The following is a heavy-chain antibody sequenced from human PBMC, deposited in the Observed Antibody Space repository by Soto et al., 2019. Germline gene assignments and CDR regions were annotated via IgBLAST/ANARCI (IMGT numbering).Heavy chain of an antibody. CDR1: GGTLSSYA. CDR2: IIPIFGTA. J-gene: IGHJ4*02. D-gene: IGHD3-22*01. V-gene: IGHV1-69*13. CDR3: ARADPRGVYYYDSSGYYLYY. Sequence: SVEVSCKASGGTLSSYAISWGRQGPGQGVEWMGGIIPIFGTANYAQKFQGRVTITADESTSTAYMELSSLRSEDTAVYYCARADPRGVYYYDSSGYYLYYWGQGTLVTVSS.